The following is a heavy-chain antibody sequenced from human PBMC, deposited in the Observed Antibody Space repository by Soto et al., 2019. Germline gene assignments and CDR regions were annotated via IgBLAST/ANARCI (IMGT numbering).Heavy chain of an antibody. CDR2: ISNNADAT. V-gene: IGHV3-23*01. J-gene: IGHJ4*02. D-gene: IGHD3-10*01. CDR3: AQLALWFGEFGRGY. CDR1: GINFRSFA. Sequence: GGSLRLSCEAPGINFRSFAMSWVRQAPGKGLQWVASISNNADATYYADSVKGRFRISRDNSKRTVFLEMNSLRVEDTAVYYCAQLALWFGEFGRGYWGQGALVTVSS.